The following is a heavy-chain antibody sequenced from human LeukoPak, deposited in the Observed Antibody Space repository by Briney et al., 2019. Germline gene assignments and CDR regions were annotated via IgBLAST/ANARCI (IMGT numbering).Heavy chain of an antibody. D-gene: IGHD3-16*01. CDR2: IDYRERT. J-gene: IGHJ4*02. V-gene: IGHV4-39*01. CDR1: GGSITTSGHY. Sequence: SETLSLTCTVSGGSITTSGHYWGWIRQPPGKGLEWIGSIDYRERTTYNPSLKSRVTISADTSRNQFSLKLSSVTATDTAVYYCANYVSGTMRDYWGQGTAVTVSS. CDR3: ANYVSGTMRDY.